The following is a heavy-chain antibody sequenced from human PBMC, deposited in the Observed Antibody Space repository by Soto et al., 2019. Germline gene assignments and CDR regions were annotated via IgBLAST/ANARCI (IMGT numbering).Heavy chain of an antibody. V-gene: IGHV2-5*02. J-gene: IGHJ4*02. CDR3: AHAMLYCTGGSCSTYFDS. D-gene: IGHD2-15*01. Sequence: QITLKESGPTLVKPTQTLTLTCTFSGFSLGTHGVAVGWVRQPAGKALEWLALIYWDDDKYYSAALNSRLTINKDASKNQLVLTMTNMDPVDTGTYSCAHAMLYCTGGSCSTYFDSCCKGTLVTVSS. CDR2: IYWDDDK. CDR1: GFSLGTHGVA.